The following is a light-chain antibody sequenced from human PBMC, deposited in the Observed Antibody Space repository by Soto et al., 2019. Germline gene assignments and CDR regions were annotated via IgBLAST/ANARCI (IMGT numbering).Light chain of an antibody. V-gene: IGKV3-20*01. CDR1: QSVRSGH. CDR2: DAS. CDR3: HQYGRSASSIT. J-gene: IGKJ3*01. Sequence: ESVLTQSPGTLSLSPGDRATLSCRASQSVRSGHLAWYQQKPGQAPRLVIYDASTRATVIPDRFSGGGSGTDFTLTISRVEPEDFAVYYFHQYGRSASSITFGTGTKVEIK.